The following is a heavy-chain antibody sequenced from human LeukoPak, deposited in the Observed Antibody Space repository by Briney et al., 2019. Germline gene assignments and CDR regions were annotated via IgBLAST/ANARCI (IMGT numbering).Heavy chain of an antibody. V-gene: IGHV3-33*06. J-gene: IGHJ3*02. CDR3: AKSGEQWLDRGAFDI. CDR1: GFTFSSYG. Sequence: GRSLRLSCAASGFTFSSYGMHWVRQAPGKGLEWVAVIWYDGSNKYYADSVKGRFTISRDNSKNTLYLQMNSLRAEDTAVYYCAKSGEQWLDRGAFDIWGQGTMVTVSS. D-gene: IGHD6-19*01. CDR2: IWYDGSNK.